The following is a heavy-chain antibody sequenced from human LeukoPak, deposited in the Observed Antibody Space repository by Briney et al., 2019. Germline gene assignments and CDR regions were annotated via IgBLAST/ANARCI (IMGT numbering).Heavy chain of an antibody. CDR3: ARDKVAPEPGYYMDV. J-gene: IGHJ6*03. D-gene: IGHD2-15*01. Sequence: ASVKVSCKASGYTFTSYAMHWVRQAPGQGLEWMGWSNAGNGNTKYSQEFQGRVTVTRDTSASTAYMELSSLRSEDMAVYYCARDKVAPEPGYYMDVWGKGTTVTISS. CDR1: GYTFTSYA. V-gene: IGHV1-3*02. CDR2: SNAGNGNT.